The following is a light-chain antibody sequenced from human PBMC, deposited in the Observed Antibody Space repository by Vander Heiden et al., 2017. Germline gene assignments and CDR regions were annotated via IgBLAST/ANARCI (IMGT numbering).Light chain of an antibody. CDR1: QDIRNY. CDR3: QQYDNLPLT. J-gene: IGKJ4*01. V-gene: IGKV1-33*01. Sequence: DIHRTQSPSSLSASVVDRITTTCQASQDIRNYLNWYQQKPGKAPKLLIYDASNLETGVPSRFSGSGSGTDFTFTISSLQPEDIATYYCQQYDNLPLTFGGGTKVEIK. CDR2: DAS.